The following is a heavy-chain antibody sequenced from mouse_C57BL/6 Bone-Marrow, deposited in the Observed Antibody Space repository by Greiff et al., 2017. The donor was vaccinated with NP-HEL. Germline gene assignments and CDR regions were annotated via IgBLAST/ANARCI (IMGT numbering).Heavy chain of an antibody. J-gene: IGHJ4*01. Sequence: EVQLVESGGGLVQPGGSLKLSCAASGFTFSDYGMAWVRQAPRKGPEWVAFISNLAYSIYYADTVTGRFTISRENAKNTLYLEMSSLRSEDTAMYYCARHYYGNYYYAMDYWGQGTSVTVSS. CDR3: ARHYYGNYYYAMDY. V-gene: IGHV5-15*01. CDR2: ISNLAYSI. CDR1: GFTFSDYG. D-gene: IGHD2-1*01.